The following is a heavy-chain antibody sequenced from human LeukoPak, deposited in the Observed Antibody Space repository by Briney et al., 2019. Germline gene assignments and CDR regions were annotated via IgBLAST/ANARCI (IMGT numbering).Heavy chain of an antibody. CDR3: ARGYDYGGNSTEFDY. CDR2: IYPGDYDT. D-gene: IGHD4-23*01. J-gene: IGHJ4*02. CDR1: GYSFTSYW. V-gene: IGHV5-51*01. Sequence: GESLKISCKSSGYSFTSYWIGWVRQMPGKGLEWMGIIYPGDYDTRYSPSFQGQVTISADKSISTAYLQWSSLKASDTAMYYCARGYDYGGNSTEFDYWGQGTLVTVSS.